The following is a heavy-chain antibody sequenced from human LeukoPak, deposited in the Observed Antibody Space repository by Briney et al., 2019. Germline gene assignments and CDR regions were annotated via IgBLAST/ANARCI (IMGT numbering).Heavy chain of an antibody. CDR2: IYSGGST. J-gene: IGHJ3*02. D-gene: IGHD2-21*02. CDR1: GFTVSSNY. Sequence: GGSLRLSCAASGFTVSSNYMTWVRQAPGKGLEWVSVIYSGGSTYYADSVKGRFTISRDNSKNTLYLQMNSLRAEDTAVYYCARDLGYCGGDCSSAFDIWGQGTMVTVSS. V-gene: IGHV3-66*01. CDR3: ARDLGYCGGDCSSAFDI.